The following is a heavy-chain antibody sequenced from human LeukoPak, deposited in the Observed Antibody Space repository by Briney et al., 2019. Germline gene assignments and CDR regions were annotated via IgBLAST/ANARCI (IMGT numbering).Heavy chain of an antibody. J-gene: IGHJ6*03. CDR1: GGSISSGSYY. CDR2: IYTTGRT. Sequence: PSETLSLTCTVSGGSISSGSYYWSWIRQPAGTELEWIVHIYTTGRTSYNPSLKSRITMSVDTSKNQFSLKVSSVTAADTAVYYCARVFDSGSQAYFYYMDVWGKGTTVTISS. D-gene: IGHD3-10*01. CDR3: ARVFDSGSQAYFYYMDV. V-gene: IGHV4-61*09.